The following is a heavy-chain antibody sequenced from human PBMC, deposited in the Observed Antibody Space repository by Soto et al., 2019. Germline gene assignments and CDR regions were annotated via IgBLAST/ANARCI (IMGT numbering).Heavy chain of an antibody. CDR3: ARVAEAGYTSGWYYFDY. V-gene: IGHV1-69*14. J-gene: IGHJ4*02. Sequence: QVQLVQSGADVKKPGSSVKVSCEVSGGTFSNYAFTWVRQGPGQGLEWMGGIIPIFGTANYARQCKGRVAISADKSTTTTYMELCNLTSEYTAVYYCARVAEAGYTSGWYYFDYWGQGSLVTVSS. D-gene: IGHD6-19*01. CDR2: IIPIFGTA. CDR1: GGTFSNYA.